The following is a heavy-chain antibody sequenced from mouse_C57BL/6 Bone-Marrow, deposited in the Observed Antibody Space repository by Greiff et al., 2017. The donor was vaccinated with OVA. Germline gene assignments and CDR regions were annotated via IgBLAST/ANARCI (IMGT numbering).Heavy chain of an antibody. Sequence: VQLQESGAELVKPGASVKMSCKASGYTFTTYPIEWMKQNHGKSLEWIGNFHPYNDDTKYNEKFKGKATLTVEKSSSTVYLELSRLTSDDSAVYYCARQDDGYYGIFAYWGQGTLVTVSA. CDR2: FHPYNDDT. V-gene: IGHV1-47*01. CDR1: GYTFTTYP. J-gene: IGHJ3*01. D-gene: IGHD2-3*01. CDR3: ARQDDGYYGIFAY.